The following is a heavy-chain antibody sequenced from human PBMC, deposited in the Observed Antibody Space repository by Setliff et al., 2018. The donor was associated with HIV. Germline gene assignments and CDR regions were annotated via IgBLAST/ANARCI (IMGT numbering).Heavy chain of an antibody. D-gene: IGHD4-17*01. Sequence: SETLSLTCTVSGGSISSSSHYWGWIRQPPGKGLEWIGSMSYSGNTYNNPSLKSRVTISVDTSKNQFSLKLSSVTAADTAVYYCARDDYGDYTVFDIWGQGTMVTVS. J-gene: IGHJ3*02. CDR1: GGSISSSSHY. CDR2: MSYSGNT. CDR3: ARDDYGDYTVFDI. V-gene: IGHV4-39*07.